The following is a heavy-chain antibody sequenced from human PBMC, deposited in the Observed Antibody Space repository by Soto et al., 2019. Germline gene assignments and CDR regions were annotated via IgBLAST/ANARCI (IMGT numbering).Heavy chain of an antibody. D-gene: IGHD4-17*01. CDR3: ASPLFKYGDFRHSSY. CDR1: GSMFGSYF. V-gene: IGHV5-51*01. J-gene: IGHJ4*02. Sequence: ESLKISCKACGSMFGSYFIAWVRQLPGKGEEWMGIIYPGDSDTRYNQSYHGHATISADSSISTAYQQRSSLTASDTAMYYCASPLFKYGDFRHSSYWGKETQFTDSS. CDR2: IYPGDSDT.